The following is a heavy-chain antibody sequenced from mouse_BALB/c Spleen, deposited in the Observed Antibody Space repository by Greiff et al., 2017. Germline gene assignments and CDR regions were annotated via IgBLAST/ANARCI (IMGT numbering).Heavy chain of an antibody. Sequence: QVQLQQSGPELVKPGASVRISCKASGYTFTSYYIHWVKQRPGQGLEWIGWIYPGNVNTKYNEKFKGKATLTADKSSSTAYMQLSSLTSEDSAVYFCARSGYYGNSYAMDYWGQGTSVTVSS. J-gene: IGHJ4*01. D-gene: IGHD1-1*01. CDR1: GYTFTSYY. CDR3: ARSGYYGNSYAMDY. CDR2: IYPGNVNT. V-gene: IGHV1S56*01.